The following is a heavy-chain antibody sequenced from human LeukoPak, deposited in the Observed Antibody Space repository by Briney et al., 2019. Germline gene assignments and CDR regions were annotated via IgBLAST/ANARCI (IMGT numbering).Heavy chain of an antibody. CDR2: MYYSGST. Sequence: SETLSPTCTDSGGSISSYYWNRIRQSPGKGLEWIGYMYYSGSTNYKPSLKSRVTISVDTSKNQFSLNLTSVTAADTAVYYCATALPFGELLVSGAFDIWGQGTMVTVSS. D-gene: IGHD3-10*01. CDR1: GGSISSYY. J-gene: IGHJ3*02. V-gene: IGHV4-59*12. CDR3: ATALPFGELLVSGAFDI.